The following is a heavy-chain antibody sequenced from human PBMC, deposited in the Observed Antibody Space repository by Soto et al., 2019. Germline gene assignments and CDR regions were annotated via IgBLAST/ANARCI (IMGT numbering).Heavy chain of an antibody. V-gene: IGHV3-23*01. CDR2: ISGSGGST. J-gene: IGHJ6*04. Sequence: PGGSLRLSCAASGFTFSSYAMSWVRQAPGKGLEWVSAISGSGGSTYYADSVKGRFTISRDNSKNTLYLQMNSLRAEDTAVYYCAKGVGGGSYYGGYYYYGMDVWGKGTKVTVSS. CDR3: AKGVGGGSYYGGYYYYGMDV. CDR1: GFTFSSYA. D-gene: IGHD1-26*01.